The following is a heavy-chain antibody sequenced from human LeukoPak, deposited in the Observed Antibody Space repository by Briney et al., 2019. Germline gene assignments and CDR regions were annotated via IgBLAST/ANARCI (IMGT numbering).Heavy chain of an antibody. CDR1: GGSISSGSYY. J-gene: IGHJ4*02. D-gene: IGHD6-13*01. CDR3: ARSAPSLIAAAGPFDY. CDR2: IYTSGST. Sequence: PSETLSLTCTVSGGSISSGSYYWSWIRQPAGKGLEWIGRIYTSGSTNYNPSLKSRVTISVDTSKNQFSLKLSSVTAADTAVYYCARSAPSLIAAAGPFDYWGQGTLVTVSS. V-gene: IGHV4-61*02.